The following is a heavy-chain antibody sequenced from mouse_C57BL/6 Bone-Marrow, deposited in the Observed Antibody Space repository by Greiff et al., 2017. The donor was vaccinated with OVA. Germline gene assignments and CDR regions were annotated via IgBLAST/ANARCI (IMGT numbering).Heavy chain of an antibody. CDR1: GFTFSSYA. CDR2: ISSGGDYI. CDR3: TRGGGFFAY. J-gene: IGHJ3*01. V-gene: IGHV5-9-1*02. Sequence: EVMLVESGEGLVKPGGSLKLSCAASGFTFSSYAMSWVRQTPEKRLEWVAYISSGGDYIYYADTVKGRFTISRDKARNTLYLQMSSLKSEDTAMYYCTRGGGFFAYWGQGTLVTVSA. D-gene: IGHD1-1*02.